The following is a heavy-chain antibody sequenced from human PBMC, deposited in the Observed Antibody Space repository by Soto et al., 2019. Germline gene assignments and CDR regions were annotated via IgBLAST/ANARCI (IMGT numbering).Heavy chain of an antibody. J-gene: IGHJ4*02. V-gene: IGHV3-23*01. CDR2: ISGGGATT. D-gene: IGHD3-16*01. Sequence: EVQLLESGGGLVQPGGSLRLSCAASGFTFSSYGMSWARQAPGKGLEWVSGISGGGATTQYADSVKGRFTVSRDNSKTPLYLQMNGLRAEDTAIYYCAKHGGGWYTVSSRTFDYWGPGTLVTVSS. CDR1: GFTFSSYG. CDR3: AKHGGGWYTVSSRTFDY.